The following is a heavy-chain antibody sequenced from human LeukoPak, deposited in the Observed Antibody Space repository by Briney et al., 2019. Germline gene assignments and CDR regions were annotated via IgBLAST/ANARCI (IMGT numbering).Heavy chain of an antibody. CDR3: AREPDNPLFDY. D-gene: IGHD1-14*01. CDR2: TYYRSKWGN. J-gene: IGHJ4*02. Sequence: SQTLSLTCAISGDSVSSNSAIWNWIRQSPARGLEWLGRTYYRSKWGNNYAVSVKSRITINPDTSKNQFSLQLNSVTPEDTAVYYCAREPDNPLFDYWGQGTLVTVSS. V-gene: IGHV6-1*01. CDR1: GDSVSSNSAI.